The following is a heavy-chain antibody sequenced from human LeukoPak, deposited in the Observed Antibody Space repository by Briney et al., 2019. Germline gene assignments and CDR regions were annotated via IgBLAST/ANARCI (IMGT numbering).Heavy chain of an antibody. D-gene: IGHD4-11*01. V-gene: IGHV3-74*01. J-gene: IGHJ4*02. CDR2: IISDGSRT. CDR3: AREYSNLDY. CDR1: GFTFNSYW. Sequence: PGGSLRLSCVASGFTFNSYWMHWVRQAPGKGLVWVSRIISDGSRTTYADSVKGRFTISRDNAKNTVYLQMNSLRSEDTAVYYCAREYSNLDYWGQGTLVTVSS.